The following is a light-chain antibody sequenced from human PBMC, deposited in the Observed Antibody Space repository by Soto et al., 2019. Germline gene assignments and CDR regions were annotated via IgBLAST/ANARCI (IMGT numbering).Light chain of an antibody. Sequence: EIVLTQSPGTLSLSPGERATLSCRASQRVSSNYLAWYQLKPGQAHRLLIYGASNRATGIPNRFSGSGSGTDFTLTITRLEPEDFVVYYFQQYGSSPPTFGQGTKVEI. CDR1: QRVSSNY. V-gene: IGKV3-20*01. J-gene: IGKJ1*01. CDR2: GAS. CDR3: QQYGSSPPT.